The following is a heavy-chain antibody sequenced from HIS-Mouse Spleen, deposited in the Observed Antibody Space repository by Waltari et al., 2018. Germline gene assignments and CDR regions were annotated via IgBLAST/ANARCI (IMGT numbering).Heavy chain of an antibody. Sequence: QVQLVQSGAEVKKPGASVKVSCKASGYTFTGYYMHWVRQAPGQGLEGMGWINPNRGGTNYAQKFQCRVTMTRDTSISTAYMELSRLRSDDTAVYYCARDPTLDAFDIWGQGTMVTVSS. V-gene: IGHV1-2*02. J-gene: IGHJ3*02. CDR1: GYTFTGYY. CDR3: ARDPTLDAFDI. CDR2: INPNRGGT.